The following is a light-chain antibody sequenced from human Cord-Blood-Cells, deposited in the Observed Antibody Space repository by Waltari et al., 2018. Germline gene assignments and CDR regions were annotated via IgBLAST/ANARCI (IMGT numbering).Light chain of an antibody. J-gene: IGKJ4*01. CDR3: QQYGSPRT. CDR2: GAS. V-gene: IGKV3-20*01. CDR1: QSVSSSY. Sequence: IVLTQSPGTLSLSPGERATLSCRASQSVSSSYLAWYQQKPGQAPRLLIYGASSRATGIPDRFSGSGSGTYFTLTISRLEPEDFAVYYCQQYGSPRTFGGGTKVEIK.